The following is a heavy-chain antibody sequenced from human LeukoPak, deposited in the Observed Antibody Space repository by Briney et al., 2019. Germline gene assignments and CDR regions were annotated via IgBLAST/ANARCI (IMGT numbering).Heavy chain of an antibody. V-gene: IGHV1-46*01. Sequence: ASVKVSCKASGYTFTSYYMHWVRQAPGQGLEWMGIINPSGGSTSYAQKFQGRVTMTRDMSTSTVYMELSSLRSEDTAVYYCASHSSGWYVHDWGQGTLVTVSS. D-gene: IGHD6-19*01. J-gene: IGHJ4*02. CDR1: GYTFTSYY. CDR2: INPSGGST. CDR3: ASHSSGWYVHD.